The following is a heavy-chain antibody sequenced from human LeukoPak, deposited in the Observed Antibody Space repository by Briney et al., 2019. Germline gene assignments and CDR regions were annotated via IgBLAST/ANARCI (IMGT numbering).Heavy chain of an antibody. V-gene: IGHV3-23*01. Sequence: GGSLRLPCSTSGYRFSNYAMSWVRQAPGKGLEWVSAVTGSGADTYYAGSVQGRFTVSRDNAKNTLFLHMNNLRAEDTAKYYCAFGRDGYAHFLDYWGQGTLVTVSS. D-gene: IGHD5-24*01. J-gene: IGHJ4*02. CDR3: AFGRDGYAHFLDY. CDR1: GYRFSNYA. CDR2: VTGSGADT.